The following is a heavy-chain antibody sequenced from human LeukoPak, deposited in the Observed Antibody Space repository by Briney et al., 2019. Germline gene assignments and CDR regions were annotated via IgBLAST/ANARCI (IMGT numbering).Heavy chain of an antibody. V-gene: IGHV3-23*01. CDR2: LSGSGSSP. CDR1: GFSFSTYA. D-gene: IGHD6-13*01. Sequence: PGGSLRLSCAASGFSFSTYAMSWVRQAPGKGLEWVSALSGSGSSPYYADSVKGRFTISRDISKNTLYLQMNNLRAGDTAVYYCAKSFGYSRSWFDYWGQGTPVTVSS. CDR3: AKSFGYSRSWFDY. J-gene: IGHJ4*02.